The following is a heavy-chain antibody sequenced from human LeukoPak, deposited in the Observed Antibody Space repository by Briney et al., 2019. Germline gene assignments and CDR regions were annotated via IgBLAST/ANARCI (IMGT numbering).Heavy chain of an antibody. CDR2: ISGSGGTA. Sequence: GGSLRLSCAASGFTFSIYAMSWVRQAPGKGLEWVSAISGSGGTAYYADSVKGRFTISRDNSKNTLYLQMNSLRAEDTAVYYCAKDEYYYDSSGLFDYWGQGTLVTVSS. CDR1: GFTFSIYA. CDR3: AKDEYYYDSSGLFDY. J-gene: IGHJ4*02. D-gene: IGHD3-22*01. V-gene: IGHV3-23*01.